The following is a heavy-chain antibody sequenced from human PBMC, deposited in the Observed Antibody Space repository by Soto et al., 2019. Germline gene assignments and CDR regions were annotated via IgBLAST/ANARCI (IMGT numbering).Heavy chain of an antibody. Sequence: GGFLRLSCAVSGSTFSSFGMHWVRQAPGKGLEWVAVISYDGSNKYYADSVKGRFTISRDNSKNTAYLQMSSLRPEDTAVHYCLKGEYYDEGSAYYPLDYLGQGRLVTVSS. D-gene: IGHD3-22*01. CDR3: LKGEYYDEGSAYYPLDY. J-gene: IGHJ4*02. CDR1: GSTFSSFG. CDR2: ISYDGSNK. V-gene: IGHV3-30*18.